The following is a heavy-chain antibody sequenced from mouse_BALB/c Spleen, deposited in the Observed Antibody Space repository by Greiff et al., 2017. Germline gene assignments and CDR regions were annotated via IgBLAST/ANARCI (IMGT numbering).Heavy chain of an antibody. V-gene: IGHV1-14*01. D-gene: IGHD4-1*01. CDR2: INPYNDGT. CDR1: GYTFTSYV. Sequence: VQLKESGPELVKPGASVKMSCKASGYTFTSYVMHWVKQKPGQGLEWIGYINPYNDGTKYNEKFKGKATMTVDKSSSTAYMELARLTSEDSAIYYCARSKLGGGYFDYWGQGTTLTVSS. CDR3: ARSKLGGGYFDY. J-gene: IGHJ2*01.